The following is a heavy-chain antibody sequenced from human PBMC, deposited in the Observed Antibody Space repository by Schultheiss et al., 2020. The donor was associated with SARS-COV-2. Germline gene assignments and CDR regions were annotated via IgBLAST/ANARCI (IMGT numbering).Heavy chain of an antibody. Sequence: GGSLRLSCAASGFTVSSNYMSWVRQAPGKGLEWVAVISYDGSNKYYADSVKGRFTISRDNSKNTLYLQMNSLRAEDTAVYYCAAREGLGYYGMDVWGQGTTVTVSS. V-gene: IGHV3-30*07. CDR1: GFTVSSNY. CDR2: ISYDGSNK. D-gene: IGHD1-26*01. CDR3: AAREGLGYYGMDV. J-gene: IGHJ6*02.